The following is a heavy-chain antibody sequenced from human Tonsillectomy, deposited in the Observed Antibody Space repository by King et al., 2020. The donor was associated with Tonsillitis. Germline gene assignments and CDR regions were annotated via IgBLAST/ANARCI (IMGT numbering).Heavy chain of an antibody. CDR2: IYYSGST. D-gene: IGHD6-19*01. V-gene: IGHV4-59*01. CDR3: ARDNRMAGPYYYYYGMDV. Sequence: QLQESGPGLVKPSETLSLTCTVSGGSISSYYWSWIRQPPGKGLEWIGYIYYSGSTNYNPSLQSRVTISLDTSKNQFSLKLSSVTAADTALYYCARDNRMAGPYYYYYGMDVWGQGTTVTVSS. J-gene: IGHJ6*02. CDR1: GGSISSYY.